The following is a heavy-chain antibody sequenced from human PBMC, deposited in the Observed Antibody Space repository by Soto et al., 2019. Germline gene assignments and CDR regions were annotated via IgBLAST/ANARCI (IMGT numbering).Heavy chain of an antibody. Sequence: QVQLQQWGAGLLKPSETLSLTCTVYGGSFSGYYWSWIRQPPGKGLEWIGEINYSGRTNYNPSLKSRVTVSVDSSKNQFSLKLNSVTAADTAGYYCARGGYVGNSGLGHVDFWGQGTLVTVSS. D-gene: IGHD3-16*01. J-gene: IGHJ4*02. CDR1: GGSFSGYY. CDR2: INYSGRT. CDR3: ARGGYVGNSGLGHVDF. V-gene: IGHV4-34*01.